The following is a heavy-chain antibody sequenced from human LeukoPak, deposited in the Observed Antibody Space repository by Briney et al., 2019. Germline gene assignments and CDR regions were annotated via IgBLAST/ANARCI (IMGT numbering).Heavy chain of an antibody. V-gene: IGHV4-61*02. CDR1: GRSISSGSYY. Sequence: SDTLSLPCTVSGRSISSGSYYWRWIPQPAGKGLEWIGRIYTSGSTNHHPSLKSRVTISLDTSKNQFSLKLSSVPAADTAVYYCAKTFSSSWYSAFDIWGQGTMVTVSS. D-gene: IGHD6-13*01. CDR3: AKTFSSSWYSAFDI. CDR2: IYTSGST. J-gene: IGHJ3*02.